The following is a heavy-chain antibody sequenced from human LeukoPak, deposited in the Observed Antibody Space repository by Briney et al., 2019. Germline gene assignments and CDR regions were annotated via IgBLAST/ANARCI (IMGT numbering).Heavy chain of an antibody. CDR2: IRNKANSYRT. CDR3: GRAGSLSQIEY. V-gene: IGHV3-72*01. D-gene: IGHD6-19*01. CDR1: GFTISDHY. Sequence: PGGSLRLSCAASGFTISDHYMDWVRQAPGKGLEWIGRIRNKANSYRTEFAASVKGRFTLSIDDSKNSLYLQMNSLKTEDTALYYCGRAGSLSQIEYWGQGTLVTVSS. J-gene: IGHJ4*02.